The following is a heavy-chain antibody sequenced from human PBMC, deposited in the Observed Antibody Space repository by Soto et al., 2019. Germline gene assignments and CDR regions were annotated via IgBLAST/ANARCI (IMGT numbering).Heavy chain of an antibody. D-gene: IGHD1-26*01. CDR3: ATQEVGGSYVYTFDP. CDR2: IYYSGST. CDR1: GGSITSSSYY. J-gene: IGHJ5*02. Sequence: QLHLRESGPGLVKPSETLSLTCTVSGGSITSSSYYWGWIRQPPGKGLEWIGSIYYSGSTYYNPSLKSRVPXSXXXSXXQFSLKLSSVTAADTAVYYCATQEVGGSYVYTFDPWGQGTLVTVSS. V-gene: IGHV4-39*01.